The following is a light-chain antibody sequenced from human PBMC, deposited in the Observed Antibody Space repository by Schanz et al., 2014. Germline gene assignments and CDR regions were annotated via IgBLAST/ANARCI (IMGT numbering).Light chain of an antibody. J-gene: IGKJ1*01. CDR3: QQYNSYPWT. CDR1: RAVSSEY. Sequence: EIVLTQSPGTLSLSPGERATLSCRASRAVSSEYLAWYQQKPGEAPRLVMYGASSRATGIRDTFSGSGSGTDFTLTISSLQPDDFATYYCQQYNSYPWTFGQGTRVEIK. CDR2: GAS. V-gene: IGKV3-20*01.